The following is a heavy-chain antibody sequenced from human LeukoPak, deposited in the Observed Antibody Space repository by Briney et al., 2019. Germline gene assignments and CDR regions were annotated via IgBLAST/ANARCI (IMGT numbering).Heavy chain of an antibody. CDR3: ARALMTLVRGVPRTTWFHP. V-gene: IGHV4-34*01. CDR2: INESGTT. CDR1: GGSFSGYY. Sequence: PSETLSLTCAVFGGSFSGYYWTWVRQAPGKGLEWIGEINESGTTNYNASLNNRVTISVDTSKNQFSLKLTSLTAADPAVFYCARALMTLVRGVPRTTWFHPWGQGTLVTVSS. D-gene: IGHD3-10*01. J-gene: IGHJ5*02.